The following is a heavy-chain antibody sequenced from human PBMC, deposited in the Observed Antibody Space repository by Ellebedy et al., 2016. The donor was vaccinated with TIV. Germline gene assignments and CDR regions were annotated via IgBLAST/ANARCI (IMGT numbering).Heavy chain of an antibody. Sequence: KVSCKGSGYSFTSYWIGWVRQMPGKGLEWMGIIYPGDSDTRYSPSFQGQVTISADKSISTAYLQWSSLKASDTAMYYCARRRGGSGWNREADYWGQGTLVTVSS. J-gene: IGHJ4*02. CDR2: IYPGDSDT. CDR3: ARRRGGSGWNREADY. D-gene: IGHD6-19*01. V-gene: IGHV5-51*01. CDR1: GYSFTSYW.